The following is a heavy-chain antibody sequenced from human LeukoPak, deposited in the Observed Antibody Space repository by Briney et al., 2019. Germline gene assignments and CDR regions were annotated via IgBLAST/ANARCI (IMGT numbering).Heavy chain of an antibody. CDR3: ARDEGIAAAGFYYGMDV. Sequence: EPGGSLRLSCAASGFTFSSYWMHWVRQAPGKGLVWVSRINSDGSSTSYADSVKGRFTISRDNAKNTLYLQMNSLRAEDTAVYYCARDEGIAAAGFYYGMDVWGQGTTVTVSS. J-gene: IGHJ6*02. CDR2: INSDGSST. CDR1: GFTFSSYW. D-gene: IGHD6-13*01. V-gene: IGHV3-74*01.